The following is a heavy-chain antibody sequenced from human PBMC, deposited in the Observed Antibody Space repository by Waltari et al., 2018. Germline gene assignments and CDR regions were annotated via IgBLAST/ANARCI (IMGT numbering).Heavy chain of an antibody. D-gene: IGHD1-20*01. J-gene: IGHJ3*02. Sequence: EVQLVESGGGLVQPGGSLRLSCAASEFTFSNYWMHWVRQAPGKGLVGLSYISREGRRTTYADYVGGRFTSSRDDAKNTLYLELNNLRAEDTAIYYCARNGIQSTYDIWGQGTMVTVSS. CDR2: ISREGRRT. V-gene: IGHV3-74*03. CDR3: ARNGIQSTYDI. CDR1: EFTFSNYW.